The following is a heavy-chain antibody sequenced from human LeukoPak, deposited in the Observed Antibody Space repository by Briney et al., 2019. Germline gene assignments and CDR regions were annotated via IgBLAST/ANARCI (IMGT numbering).Heavy chain of an antibody. V-gene: IGHV3-7*01. D-gene: IGHD1-26*01. CDR3: AKDLITDSGSYYNDY. CDR2: IKQDGSEK. CDR1: GFTFSSYW. J-gene: IGHJ4*02. Sequence: GGSLRLSCAASGFTFSSYWMSWVRQAPGKGLEWVANIKQDGSEKYYVDSVKGRFTISRDNAKNSLYLQMNSLRAEDTAVYYCAKDLITDSGSYYNDYWGQGTLVTVSS.